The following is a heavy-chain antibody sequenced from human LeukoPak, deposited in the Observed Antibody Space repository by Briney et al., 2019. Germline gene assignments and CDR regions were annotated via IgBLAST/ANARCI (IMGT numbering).Heavy chain of an antibody. Sequence: GGSLRLSCAASGFTFSDYYMSWIRQAPGKGLEWVSYISSSDTYTNYADSVKGRFTISRDNAKNSLYLQMNSLTAEDTAVYYCAASMAGFNWFDPWGQGTLVTVSS. V-gene: IGHV3-11*06. CDR3: AASMAGFNWFDP. D-gene: IGHD6-19*01. CDR1: GFTFSDYY. J-gene: IGHJ5*02. CDR2: ISSSDTYT.